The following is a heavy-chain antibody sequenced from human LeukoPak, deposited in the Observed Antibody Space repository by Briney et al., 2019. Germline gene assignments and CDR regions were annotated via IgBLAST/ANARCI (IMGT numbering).Heavy chain of an antibody. J-gene: IGHJ4*02. CDR2: MTSSGSNI. CDR3: ARDLSAASGLDS. V-gene: IGHV3-48*03. CDR1: GFTFSSYD. D-gene: IGHD6-13*01. Sequence: GGSLRLSCAASGFTFSSYDMNWVRQAPGKGLEWVSYMTSSGSNIYYADSVRGRFTISRDNAKNTLYLQMNSLSAEDTAVYYCARDLSAASGLDSWGQGTLVTVSS.